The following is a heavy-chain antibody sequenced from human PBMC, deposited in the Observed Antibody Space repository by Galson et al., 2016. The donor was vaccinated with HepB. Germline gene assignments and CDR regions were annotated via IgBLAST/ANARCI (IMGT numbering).Heavy chain of an antibody. J-gene: IGHJ4*01. CDR3: GGGTTWLAGV. CDR1: GFTFNTFS. D-gene: IGHD3-16*01. Sequence: SLRLSCAASGFTFNTFSMNWVRQAPGKGLEWVSSITRSGGDTYYADSVKGRFTIPRDNSKNTLYLQMNSRRVEDTAVYYCGGGTTWLAGVWGHGTLVAVSS. V-gene: IGHV3-23*01. CDR2: ITRSGGDT.